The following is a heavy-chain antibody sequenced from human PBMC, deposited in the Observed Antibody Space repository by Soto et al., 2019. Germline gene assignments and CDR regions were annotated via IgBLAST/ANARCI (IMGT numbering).Heavy chain of an antibody. CDR3: ARIQYYDFWSGYYKTEPYYYYGMDV. D-gene: IGHD3-3*01. Sequence: SVKVSCKASGGTFSSYAISWVRQAPGQGLEWMGGIIPIFGTANYAQKFQGRVTITADKSTSTAYMELSSLRSEDTAVYYCARIQYYDFWSGYYKTEPYYYYGMDVWGQGTTVTVSS. CDR2: IIPIFGTA. J-gene: IGHJ6*02. CDR1: GGTFSSYA. V-gene: IGHV1-69*06.